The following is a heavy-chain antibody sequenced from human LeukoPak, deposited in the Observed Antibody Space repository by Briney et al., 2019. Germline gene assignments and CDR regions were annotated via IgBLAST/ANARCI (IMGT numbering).Heavy chain of an antibody. V-gene: IGHV1-2*02. D-gene: IGHD6-19*01. Sequence: ASVKVSCKASGYTFTGYYMHWVRQAPGQGLEWMGWINPNSGGTNYAQKLQGRVTMTTDTSTSTAYMELRSLRSDDTAVYYCARARAVAGPLAYFRHWGQGTLVTVSS. CDR1: GYTFTGYY. CDR3: ARARAVAGPLAYFRH. CDR2: INPNSGGT. J-gene: IGHJ1*01.